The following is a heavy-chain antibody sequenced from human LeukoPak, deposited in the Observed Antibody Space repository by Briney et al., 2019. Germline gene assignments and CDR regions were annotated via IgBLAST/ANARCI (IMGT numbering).Heavy chain of an antibody. J-gene: IGHJ4*02. Sequence: ETLSLTCAVYGGSFSGYYWTWTRQSPGKGLEWVANIKQDGSETYYVDSVKGRFTISRDNAKNSLSLQMNSLRAEDTAVYYCARQRGSGCLDYWGQGTLVTVSS. CDR1: GGSFSGYY. CDR3: ARQRGSGCLDY. D-gene: IGHD6-19*01. CDR2: IKQDGSET. V-gene: IGHV3-7*01.